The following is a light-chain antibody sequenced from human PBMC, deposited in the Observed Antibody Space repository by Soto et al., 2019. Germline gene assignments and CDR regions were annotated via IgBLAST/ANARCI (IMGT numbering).Light chain of an antibody. CDR2: GAS. CDR3: MQSTQLPPT. Sequence: EIVLTQSPGTLSLSPGERATLSCRASQSASSXYXXWYXQKPGQAPRLLIYGASSRATGIPDRFSGSGSGTDFTLEISRVETDDVGIYYCMQSTQLPPTFGQGTRLEI. CDR1: QSASSXY. V-gene: IGKV3-20*01. J-gene: IGKJ5*01.